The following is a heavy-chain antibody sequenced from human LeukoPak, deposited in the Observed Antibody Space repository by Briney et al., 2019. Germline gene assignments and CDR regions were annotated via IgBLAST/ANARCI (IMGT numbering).Heavy chain of an antibody. D-gene: IGHD1-14*01. V-gene: IGHV4-61*01. J-gene: IGHJ4*01. CDR1: GGSVSSGSYY. Sequence: SETLSLTCTVSGGSVSSGSYYWSWIRQPPGKGLEWIGYIYYSGTTYYSPSLRSRVTMSVDTSKNQFSLNLSSVTAADTAVYYCARITGSSVKVDYWGQGTLVTVSS. CDR3: ARITGSSVKVDY. CDR2: IYYSGTT.